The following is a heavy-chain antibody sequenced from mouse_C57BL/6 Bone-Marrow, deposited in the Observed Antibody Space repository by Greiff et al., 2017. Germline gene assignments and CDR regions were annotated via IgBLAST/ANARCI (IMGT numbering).Heavy chain of an antibody. J-gene: IGHJ3*01. Sequence: VQLQQPGAELVMPGASVKLSCKASGYTFTSYWMHWVKQRPGQGLEWIGEIDPSDSYTNYNQKFKGKSTLTVDKSSSTAYMQLSSLTSEDSAVYYCARDYGNYVEFAYWGQGTLVTVSA. CDR3: ARDYGNYVEFAY. CDR2: IDPSDSYT. D-gene: IGHD2-1*01. V-gene: IGHV1-69*01. CDR1: GYTFTSYW.